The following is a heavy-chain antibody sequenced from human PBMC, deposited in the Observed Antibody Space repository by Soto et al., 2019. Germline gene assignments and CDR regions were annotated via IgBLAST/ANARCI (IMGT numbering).Heavy chain of an antibody. J-gene: IGHJ4*02. CDR3: ARGYFTMVRGVYKFDF. D-gene: IGHD3-10*01. CDR1: GGSISSGGYY. CDR2: IYYSGST. V-gene: IGHV4-31*03. Sequence: PSETLSLTCTVSGGSISSGGYYWSWIRQHPGKGLEWIGYIYYSGSTYYNPSLKSRVTISVDTSKNQFSLKLSSVTAADTAVYYCARGYFTMVRGVYKFDFWGQGTLVTVSS.